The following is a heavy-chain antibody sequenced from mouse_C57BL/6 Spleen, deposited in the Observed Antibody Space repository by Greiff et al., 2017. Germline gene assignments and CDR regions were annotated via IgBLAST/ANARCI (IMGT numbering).Heavy chain of an antibody. Sequence: EVKLVESGGGLVKPGGSLKLSCAASGFTFSDYGMHWVRQAPEKGLEWVAYISSGSSTIYYADTVKGRFTISRDNAKNTLFLQMTSLRSEDTAMYYCARRDDYDVLFDYWGKGTTLTV. D-gene: IGHD2-4*01. V-gene: IGHV5-17*01. CDR3: ARRDDYDVLFDY. J-gene: IGHJ2*01. CDR1: GFTFSDYG. CDR2: ISSGSSTI.